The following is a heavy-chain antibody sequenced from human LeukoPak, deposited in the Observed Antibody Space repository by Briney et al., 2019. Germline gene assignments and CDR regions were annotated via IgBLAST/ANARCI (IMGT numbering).Heavy chain of an antibody. V-gene: IGHV3-66*01. CDR2: IYSGGST. CDR1: GFTVSSHY. J-gene: IGHJ4*02. D-gene: IGHD3-16*01. CDR3: ARAWYSWGYYFDY. Sequence: GGSLRLSCAASGFTVSSHYMSWVRQAPGKGLEWVSVIYSGGSTYYADSVKGRFTISRDNAKNSLYLQMHSLRDEDTAVYYCARAWYSWGYYFDYWGQGTLVTVSS.